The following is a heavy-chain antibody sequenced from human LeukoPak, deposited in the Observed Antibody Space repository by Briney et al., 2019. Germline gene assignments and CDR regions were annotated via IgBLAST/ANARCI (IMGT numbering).Heavy chain of an antibody. V-gene: IGHV3-48*03. CDR2: ISSSGSPI. Sequence: GGSLRLSCAASGFTFSSYEMNWVRQAPGKGLEWVSYISSSGSPIYYADSVKGRFTISRDNAKNSLYLQMNSLRAEDTAVYFCAREAGDGSNYFDYWGQGTLVTVSS. J-gene: IGHJ4*02. D-gene: IGHD5-24*01. CDR3: AREAGDGSNYFDY. CDR1: GFTFSSYE.